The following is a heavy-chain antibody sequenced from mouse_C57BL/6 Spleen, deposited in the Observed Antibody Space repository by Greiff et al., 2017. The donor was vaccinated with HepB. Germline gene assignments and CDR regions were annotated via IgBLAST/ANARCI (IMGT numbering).Heavy chain of an antibody. V-gene: IGHV1-69*01. CDR3: ARRLYYGSPYYFDY. CDR1: GYTFTSYW. CDR2: IDPSDSYT. J-gene: IGHJ2*01. D-gene: IGHD1-1*01. Sequence: QVQLQQPGAELVMPGASVKLSCKASGYTFTSYWMHWVKQRPGQGLEWIGEIDPSDSYTNYNQKFKGKSTLTVDKSSSTAYMQLSSLTSEDSAVYYCARRLYYGSPYYFDYWGQGTTLTVSS.